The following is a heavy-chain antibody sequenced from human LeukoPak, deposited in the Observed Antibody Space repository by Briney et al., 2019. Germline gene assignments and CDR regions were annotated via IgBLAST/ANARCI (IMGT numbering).Heavy chain of an antibody. D-gene: IGHD3-10*01. CDR2: VGHSGTT. J-gene: IGHJ3*02. CDR3: ARELISSRAAFDT. CDR1: GGSLNDYL. V-gene: IGHV4-34*01. Sequence: SETLSLTCAAYGGSLNDYLWSWIRQPPGQGLEWIGEVGHSGTTNYNPSLKSRVTISVDTSKSQFSLRLTSVTAADTAVYYCARELISSRAAFDTWGQGTVVTVSS.